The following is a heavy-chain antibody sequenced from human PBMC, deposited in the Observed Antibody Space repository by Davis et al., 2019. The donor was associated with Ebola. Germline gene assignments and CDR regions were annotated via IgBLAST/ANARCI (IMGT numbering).Heavy chain of an antibody. Sequence: MPSETLSLTCTVSGGSISSSSYYWSWIRQPPGKGLEWIGYIYYSGSTNYNPSLKSRVTISVDTSKNQFSLKLSSVTAADTAVYYCARGVGGTTGWFDPWGQGTLVTVSS. CDR2: IYYSGST. CDR1: GGSISSSSYY. D-gene: IGHD1-26*01. J-gene: IGHJ5*02. CDR3: ARGVGGTTGWFDP. V-gene: IGHV4-61*05.